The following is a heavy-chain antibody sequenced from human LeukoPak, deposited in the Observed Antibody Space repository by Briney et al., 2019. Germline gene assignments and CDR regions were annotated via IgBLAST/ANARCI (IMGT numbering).Heavy chain of an antibody. J-gene: IGHJ1*01. CDR1: GFTFSSYA. V-gene: IGHV3-20*01. Sequence: GGSLRLSCAASGFTFSSYAMSWVRQAPGKGLEWVSGINWNGVSTGYADSVKGRFTISRDNAKNSLYLQMNILGAEDTALYLCARDYLRYGDYAGSGFQHWGQGTLVTVSS. CDR3: ARDYLRYGDYAGSGFQH. CDR2: INWNGVST. D-gene: IGHD4-17*01.